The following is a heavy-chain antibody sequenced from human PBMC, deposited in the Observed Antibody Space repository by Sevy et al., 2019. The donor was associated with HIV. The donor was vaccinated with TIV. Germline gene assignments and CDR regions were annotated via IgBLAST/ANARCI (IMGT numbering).Heavy chain of an antibody. J-gene: IGHJ4*02. D-gene: IGHD3-22*01. V-gene: IGHV1-24*01. Sequence: ASVKVSCKVSGYTLTKLSMHWVRQAPGKGLEWMGRFDPEDGETIYAQKFQGRVTMTGDTSTDTAYMELSSLRYEDTAVYYCASAREYYEDSSGYLDYWGQGTLVTVSS. CDR2: FDPEDGET. CDR1: GYTLTKLS. CDR3: ASAREYYEDSSGYLDY.